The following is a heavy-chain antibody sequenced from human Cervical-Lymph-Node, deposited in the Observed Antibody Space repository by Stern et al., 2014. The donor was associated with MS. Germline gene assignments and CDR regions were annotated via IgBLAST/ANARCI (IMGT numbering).Heavy chain of an antibody. CDR2: IYYSGRN. CDR3: ARMKTGLRENRGFDF. V-gene: IGHV4-30-4*01. J-gene: IGHJ4*02. CDR1: GDSINSGDFH. D-gene: IGHD4-17*01. Sequence: QVQLQESGPGLVKPSGTLSLTCTVSGDSINSGDFHWSWVRQSPGKGLEWIGYIYYSGRNYNNPSLKSRVTMSIDTSTNQFSLNLTSVTAADTALYFCARMKTGLRENRGFDFWGQGTQVTVSS.